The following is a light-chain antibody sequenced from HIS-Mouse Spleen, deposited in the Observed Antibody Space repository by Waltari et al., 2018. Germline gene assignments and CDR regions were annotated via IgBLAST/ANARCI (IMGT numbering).Light chain of an antibody. CDR3: PFWASSSALPWV. CDR1: NIGSKS. J-gene: IGLJ3*02. Sequence: SYVLTQPPSGSVAPGKTARRKGGGNNIGSKSVHWYQQKPGQAPVLVVYDDSDRPSGLPRRVSGSNSGKPATLTISRVEAGPLSASSCPFWASSSALPWVFGGGPKLTVL. V-gene: IGLV3-21*03. CDR2: DDS.